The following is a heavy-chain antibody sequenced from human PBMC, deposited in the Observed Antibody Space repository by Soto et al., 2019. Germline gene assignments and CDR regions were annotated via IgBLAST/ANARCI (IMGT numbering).Heavy chain of an antibody. CDR2: IYYSGST. CDR1: GGSISSYY. J-gene: IGHJ4*02. CDR3: ARWYGGSLDY. D-gene: IGHD4-17*01. Sequence: VQLQESGPGLVKPSATLSLTCTVSGGSISSYYWSWIRQPPGKGLGWIGYIYYSGSTNNTPSLKSRATITVDTSKKQSSLKLSSVTAADTAVYYCARWYGGSLDYWGQGTLVTVSS. V-gene: IGHV4-59*01.